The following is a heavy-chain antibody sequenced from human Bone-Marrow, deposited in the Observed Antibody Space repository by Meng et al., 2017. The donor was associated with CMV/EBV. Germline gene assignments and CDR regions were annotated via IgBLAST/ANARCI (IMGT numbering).Heavy chain of an antibody. CDR3: ARDLKEDCSSTSCYRDYYYYGMDV. J-gene: IGHJ6*02. CDR2: ISAYNGNT. D-gene: IGHD2-2*02. V-gene: IGHV1-18*01. Sequence: ASVKVSCKASGYTFSSYGISWVRQAPGQGLEWMGWISAYNGNTNYAQKLQGRVTMTTDTSASTAYMELRSLRSDDTAVYYCARDLKEDCSSTSCYRDYYYYGMDVWGQGPTVTVSS. CDR1: GYTFSSYG.